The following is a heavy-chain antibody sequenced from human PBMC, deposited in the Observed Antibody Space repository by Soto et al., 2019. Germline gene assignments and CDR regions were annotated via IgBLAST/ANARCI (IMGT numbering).Heavy chain of an antibody. J-gene: IGHJ4*02. V-gene: IGHV3-9*01. D-gene: IGHD5-12*01. CDR1: GFTLDDYA. Sequence: GXSLRLSCAASGFTLDDYAMHWFRQAPVKGLEWVSGISWNSGSIGYADSVKGRFTISRDNAKNSLYLQMNSLRAEDTALYYCAKGTEGEYSGYGIDYWGQGTLVTVSS. CDR2: ISWNSGSI. CDR3: AKGTEGEYSGYGIDY.